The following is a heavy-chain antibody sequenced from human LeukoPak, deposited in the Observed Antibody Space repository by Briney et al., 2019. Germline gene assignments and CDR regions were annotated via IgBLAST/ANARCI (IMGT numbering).Heavy chain of an antibody. V-gene: IGHV3-23*01. CDR1: GFTFSSYA. CDR3: AKGRYYYYNSDAFEI. J-gene: IGHJ3*02. Sequence: GGSLRLSCAASGFTFSSYAMSWVRQAPGKGLEWVSTISGSGSSTYYADSVKGRFTISRDNSKNTLYLQMNSLRAEDTAVYHCAKGRYYYYNSDAFEIWGQGTMVTVSS. D-gene: IGHD3-22*01. CDR2: ISGSGSST.